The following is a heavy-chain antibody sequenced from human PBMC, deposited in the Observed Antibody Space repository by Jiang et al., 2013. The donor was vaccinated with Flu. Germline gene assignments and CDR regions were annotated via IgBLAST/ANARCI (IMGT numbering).Heavy chain of an antibody. D-gene: IGHD5-18*01. CDR2: IYYSGST. Sequence: GLVKPSETLSLTCTVSGGSISSYYWSWIRQPPGKGLEWIGYIYYSGSTNYNPSLKSRVTISVDTSKNQFSLKLSSVTAADTAVYYCARDQAGGYSYVWGQGTLVTVSS. J-gene: IGHJ4*02. CDR3: ARDQAGGYSYV. CDR1: GGSISSYY. V-gene: IGHV4-59*01.